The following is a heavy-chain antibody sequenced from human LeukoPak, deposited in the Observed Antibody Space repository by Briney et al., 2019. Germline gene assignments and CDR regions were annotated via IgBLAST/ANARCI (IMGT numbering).Heavy chain of an antibody. Sequence: PGGSLRLSCAAAGFTVSRYEMDWVRQAPGKGLGWVSYISSSVSTIYYAVSVKGRFTISRDNAKNSLYLQMNSLRAEDTAVYYCASSITMVRGAAFYGGPPMFSRRWFDPWGQGTLVTVSS. V-gene: IGHV3-48*03. J-gene: IGHJ5*02. CDR1: GFTVSRYE. CDR2: ISSSVSTI. CDR3: ASSITMVRGAAFYGGPPMFSRRWFDP. D-gene: IGHD3-10*01.